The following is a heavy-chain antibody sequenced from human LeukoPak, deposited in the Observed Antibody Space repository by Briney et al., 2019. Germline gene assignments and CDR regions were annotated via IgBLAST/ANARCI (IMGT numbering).Heavy chain of an antibody. CDR1: GFTLSSYA. CDR3: VTVYGGSSGAFDI. D-gene: IGHD4-23*01. Sequence: GGSLRLSCTGSGFTLSSYAMNWVRRAPGQGLEWVSSISSSSSDIYYTDSVKGRFTISRDNAKNSLYLQMNSLRAEDTAVYYCVTVYGGSSGAFDIWGQGTMVTVSS. V-gene: IGHV3-21*01. CDR2: ISSSSSDI. J-gene: IGHJ3*02.